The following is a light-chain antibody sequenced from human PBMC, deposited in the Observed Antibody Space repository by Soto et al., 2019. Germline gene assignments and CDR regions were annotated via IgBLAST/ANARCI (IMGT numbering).Light chain of an antibody. CDR1: SSDVGGYNY. V-gene: IGLV2-11*01. CDR2: DVS. CDR3: HSYGGNYYV. Sequence: QSVLTQPRSVSGSLGQSVTISCTGTSSDVGGYNYVSWYQQHPGKAPKLIIYDVSERPSGVLDRFSGSKSGNTASLTISGLQAEDEADYYCHSYGGNYYVFGTGTKVTVL. J-gene: IGLJ1*01.